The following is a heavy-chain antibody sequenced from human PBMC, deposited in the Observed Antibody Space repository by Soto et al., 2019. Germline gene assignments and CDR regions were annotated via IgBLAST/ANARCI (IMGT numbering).Heavy chain of an antibody. CDR2: LGISRSTI. V-gene: IGHV3-48*02. CDR3: VRGRFDSLMHX. Sequence: PGSSLRLSFAGSGFTINNYGMNGVRQAPGKGLEGVSYLGISRSTIYYAYSVKGRFTISRDDAKNSLYLHMHSLRDDDTAVYFCVRGRFDSLMHXWGQGPTVTVS. J-gene: IGHJ6*02. D-gene: IGHD3-16*01. CDR1: GFTINNYG.